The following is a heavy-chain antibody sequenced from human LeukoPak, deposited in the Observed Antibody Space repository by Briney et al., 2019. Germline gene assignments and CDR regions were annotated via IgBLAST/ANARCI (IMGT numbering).Heavy chain of an antibody. CDR2: IYTSGST. D-gene: IGHD2-2*02. CDR1: GGSISSGSYY. V-gene: IGHV4-61*02. J-gene: IGHJ3*02. Sequence: SETLSLTCTVSGGSISSGSYYWSWIRQPAGKGLEWIGRIYTSGSTNYNPSLKSRVTISVDTSKNQFSLKLSSVTAADTAVYYCARDYCSSTSCNNYAFDIWGQGTMVTVSS. CDR3: ARDYCSSTSCNNYAFDI.